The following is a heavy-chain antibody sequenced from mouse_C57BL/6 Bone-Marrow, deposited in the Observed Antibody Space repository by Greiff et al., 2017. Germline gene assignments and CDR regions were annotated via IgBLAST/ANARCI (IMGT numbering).Heavy chain of an antibody. CDR1: GYTFTSYW. D-gene: IGHD2-1*01. Sequence: VKLQESGAELVKPGASVKVSCKASGYTFTSYWMHWVKQRPGQGLEWIGRIHPSDSDTNYNQKFKGKATLTVDKSSSTAYMQLSSLTSEDSAVYYCALYYGNYVGVWFAYWGQGTLVTVSA. V-gene: IGHV1-74*01. J-gene: IGHJ3*01. CDR2: IHPSDSDT. CDR3: ALYYGNYVGVWFAY.